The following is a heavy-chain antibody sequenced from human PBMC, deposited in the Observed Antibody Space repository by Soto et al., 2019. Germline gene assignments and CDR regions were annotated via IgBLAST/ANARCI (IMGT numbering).Heavy chain of an antibody. Sequence: GGSLRLSCAASGFTVSSNYMSWVRQAPGKGLEWVSVIYSGGSTYYADSVKGRFTISRDNSKNTLYLQMNSLGAEDTAVYYCARDIIGEAMVRGVTPQYYYYGMDVWGQGTTVTVSS. D-gene: IGHD3-10*01. V-gene: IGHV3-53*01. CDR2: IYSGGST. CDR3: ARDIIGEAMVRGVTPQYYYYGMDV. CDR1: GFTVSSNY. J-gene: IGHJ6*02.